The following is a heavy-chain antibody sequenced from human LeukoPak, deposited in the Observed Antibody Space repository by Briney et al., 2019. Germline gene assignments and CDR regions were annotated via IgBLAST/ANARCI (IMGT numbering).Heavy chain of an antibody. CDR1: GGSFSGYY. CDR3: AREDPRRDGYNRPGRAYYFDY. CDR2: INHSGST. V-gene: IGHV4-34*01. D-gene: IGHD5-24*01. Sequence: SETLSLTCAVYGGSFSGYYWSWIRQPPGKGLEWIGEINHSGSTNYNPSLKSRVTISVDTSKNQFSLKLSSVTAADTAVYYCAREDPRRDGYNRPGRAYYFDYWGQGTLVTVSS. J-gene: IGHJ4*02.